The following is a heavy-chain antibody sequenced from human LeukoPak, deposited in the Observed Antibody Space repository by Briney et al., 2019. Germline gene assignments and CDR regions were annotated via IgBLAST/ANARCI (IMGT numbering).Heavy chain of an antibody. Sequence: GGSLRLSCAVSGFTVSSNYMSWVRQAPGKGLEWVSVIYSGGSTYYADSVKSRFTISRDNSKNTLYLQMNSLRAEDTAVYYCARDLSLDYWGQGTLVTVSS. CDR1: GFTVSSNY. V-gene: IGHV3-66*01. J-gene: IGHJ4*02. CDR2: IYSGGST. CDR3: ARDLSLDY.